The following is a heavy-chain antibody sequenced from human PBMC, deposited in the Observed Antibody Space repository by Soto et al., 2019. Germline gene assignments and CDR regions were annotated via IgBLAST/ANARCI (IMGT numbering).Heavy chain of an antibody. D-gene: IGHD2-8*01. CDR1: GVSFSIYD. V-gene: IGHV3-11*01. CDR2: ISKSGSNT. CDR3: VRDNEGSLDY. Sequence: GGSLRLACAASGVSFSIYDMSWIRQATGKGLEWVSYISKSGSNTYYADSLEGRFTISRDSAENSLFLQMNSLRAEDTAVYYCVRDNEGSLDYWGQGTLVTVSS. J-gene: IGHJ4*02.